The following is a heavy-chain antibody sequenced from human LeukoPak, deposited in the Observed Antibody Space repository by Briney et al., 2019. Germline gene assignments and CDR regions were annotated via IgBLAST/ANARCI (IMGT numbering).Heavy chain of an antibody. V-gene: IGHV1-2*04. J-gene: IGHJ6*02. Sequence: ASVKVSCKASGYTFTGYYMHWVRQAPGQGLEWMGWINPDSGGTNYAQKFQGWVTMTRDTSISTAYMELSRLRSDDTAVYYCARDSWYDSYYYGMDVWGQGTTVTVSS. CDR1: GYTFTGYY. CDR2: INPDSGGT. CDR3: ARDSWYDSYYYGMDV. D-gene: IGHD6-13*01.